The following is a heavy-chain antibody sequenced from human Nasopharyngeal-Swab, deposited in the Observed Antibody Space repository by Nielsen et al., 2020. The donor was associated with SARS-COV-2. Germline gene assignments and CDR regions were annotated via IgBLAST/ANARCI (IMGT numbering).Heavy chain of an antibody. D-gene: IGHD4-11*01. CDR1: GGSVSSESYY. CDR2: IYYSGSS. V-gene: IGHV4-61*01. Sequence: SETLSLTCTVSGGSVSSESYYWTWVRQSPGKGLDWIGYIYYSGSSSSNPSLKSRVTISVDMSKNQFSLKLTSVTAADTAVYYCARDTVHYGMDVWGQGTTVTISS. J-gene: IGHJ6*02. CDR3: ARDTVHYGMDV.